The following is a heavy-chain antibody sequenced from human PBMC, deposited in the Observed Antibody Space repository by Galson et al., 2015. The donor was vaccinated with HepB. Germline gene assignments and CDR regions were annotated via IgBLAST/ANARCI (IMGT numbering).Heavy chain of an antibody. J-gene: IGHJ6*02. CDR1: GGTFSSYA. D-gene: IGHD6-13*01. Sequence: SVKVSCKASGGTFSSYAISWVRQAPGQGLEWMGGIIPIFGTANYAQKFQGRVTITADESTSTAYTELSSLRSEDTAVYYCASRFSSSWYVNYYYYGMDVWGQGTTVTVSS. CDR3: ASRFSSSWYVNYYYYGMDV. V-gene: IGHV1-69*13. CDR2: IIPIFGTA.